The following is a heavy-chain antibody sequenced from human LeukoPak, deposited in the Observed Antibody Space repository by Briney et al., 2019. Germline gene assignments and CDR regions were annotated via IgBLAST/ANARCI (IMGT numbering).Heavy chain of an antibody. CDR2: INSYNGNT. CDR3: ASHSSGWYGRFDP. J-gene: IGHJ5*02. Sequence: ASVKVSCKASGYTFTTYGISWVRQAPGQGLEWMGWINSYNGNTNYAQKFQGRVTMTTDTSTSTAYMELRSLRSDDTAVYYCASHSSGWYGRFDPWGQGTLVTVSS. D-gene: IGHD6-19*01. CDR1: GYTFTTYG. V-gene: IGHV1-18*01.